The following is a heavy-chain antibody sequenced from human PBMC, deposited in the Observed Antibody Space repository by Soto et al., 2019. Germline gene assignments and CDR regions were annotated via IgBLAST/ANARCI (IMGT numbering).Heavy chain of an antibody. CDR3: ARAIYGAPYYFDY. CDR2: INHSGST. Sequence: SETLSLTCAVYGGSFSGYYWSWIRQPPGKGLEWIGEINHSGSTNYNPSLKSRVTISVDTSKNQFSLKLSSLTAADTAVYYCARAIYGAPYYFDYWGQGTLVTVSS. CDR1: GGSFSGYY. D-gene: IGHD2-2*02. V-gene: IGHV4-34*01. J-gene: IGHJ4*02.